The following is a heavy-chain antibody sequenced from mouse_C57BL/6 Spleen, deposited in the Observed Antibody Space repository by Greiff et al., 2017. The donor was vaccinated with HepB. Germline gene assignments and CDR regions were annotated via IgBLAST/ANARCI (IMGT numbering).Heavy chain of an antibody. Sequence: QVQLQQSGAELVKPGASVKMSCKASGYTFTSYWITWVKQRPGQGLEWIGDIYPGSGSTNYNEKFKSKATLTVDTSSSTAYMQLSSLTSEDSAVYYCARAAQARWDYALDYWGQGTSVTVSS. J-gene: IGHJ4*01. D-gene: IGHD3-2*02. CDR1: GYTFTSYW. V-gene: IGHV1-55*01. CDR2: IYPGSGST. CDR3: ARAAQARWDYALDY.